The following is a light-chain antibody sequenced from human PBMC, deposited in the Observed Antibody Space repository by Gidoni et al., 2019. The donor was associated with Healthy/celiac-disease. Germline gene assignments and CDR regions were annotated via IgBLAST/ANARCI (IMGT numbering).Light chain of an antibody. CDR2: DAS. CDR3: QQYDNLPPAGT. CDR1: QDISNY. Sequence: DIQMTQSPSSLSASVGDRVTITCQASQDISNYLNWYQQKPGKAPKLLIYDASNLETGVPSRFSGSGSGTDFTFTISSLQPEDIETYYCQQYDNLPPAGTFGQXTKVEIK. J-gene: IGKJ1*01. V-gene: IGKV1-33*01.